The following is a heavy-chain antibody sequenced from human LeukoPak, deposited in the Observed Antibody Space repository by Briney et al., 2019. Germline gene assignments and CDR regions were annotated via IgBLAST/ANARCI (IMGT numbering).Heavy chain of an antibody. Sequence: ASVKVSCKASGGTFSSYAISWVRQAPGQGLEWMGRIIPIFGTANYAQKFQGRVTITTDESTSTASVELSSLRSEDTAVYYCASEQRGARIYCSGGSCYSDYWGQGTLVTVSS. J-gene: IGHJ4*02. D-gene: IGHD2-15*01. CDR3: ASEQRGARIYCSGGSCYSDY. CDR2: IIPIFGTA. CDR1: GGTFSSYA. V-gene: IGHV1-69*05.